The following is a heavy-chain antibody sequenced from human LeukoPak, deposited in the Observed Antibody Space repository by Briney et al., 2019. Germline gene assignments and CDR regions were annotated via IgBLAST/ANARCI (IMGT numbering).Heavy chain of an antibody. Sequence: GGSLRLSCAASGFTFSSYSMNWVSQAPGKGLEWVAYISSSSSTIYYADSVKGRFTISRDNAKNSLYLQMNSLRAEDTAVYYCARGEDNADEYLREDYWGQGILVTVSS. CDR1: GFTFSSYS. D-gene: IGHD3-16*01. CDR3: ARGEDNADEYLREDY. V-gene: IGHV3-48*01. J-gene: IGHJ4*02. CDR2: ISSSSSTI.